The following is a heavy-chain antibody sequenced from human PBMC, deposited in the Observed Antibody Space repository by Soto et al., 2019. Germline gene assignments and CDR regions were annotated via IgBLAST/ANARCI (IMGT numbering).Heavy chain of an antibody. CDR1: GFTFTNAW. D-gene: IGHD2-15*01. V-gene: IGHV3-23*01. CDR3: AKDLGDCSGGSCYSWLVVTYYYYYGMDV. J-gene: IGHJ6*02. Sequence: GGSLRLSCAASGFTFTNAWMNWVRQAPGKGLEWVSAISGSGGSTYYADSVKGRFTISRDNSKNTLYLQMNSLRAEDTAVYYCAKDLGDCSGGSCYSWLVVTYYYYYGMDVWGQGTTVTVSS. CDR2: ISGSGGST.